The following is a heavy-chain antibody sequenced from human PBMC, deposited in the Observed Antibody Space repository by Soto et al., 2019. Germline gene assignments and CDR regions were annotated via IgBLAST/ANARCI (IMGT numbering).Heavy chain of an antibody. V-gene: IGHV3-64D*08. D-gene: IGHD2-2*01. CDR3: VKEGGPVGPAAMIVLAYYYGMDV. CDR2: ISSNGGST. CDR1: GFTFSSYA. J-gene: IGHJ6*02. Sequence: PGGSLRLSCSASGFTFSSYAMHWVRQAPGKGLEYVSAISSNGGSTYYADSVKGRFTISRDNSKNTPYLQMSSLRAEDTAVYYSVKEGGPVGPAAMIVLAYYYGMDVWGQGTTVTVSS.